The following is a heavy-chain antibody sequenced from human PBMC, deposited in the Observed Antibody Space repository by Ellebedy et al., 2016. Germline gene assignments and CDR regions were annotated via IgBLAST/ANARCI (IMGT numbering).Heavy chain of an antibody. CDR1: GGSISSYY. D-gene: IGHD6-13*01. CDR3: ARIGYSSSWYDY. Sequence: SETLSLTXTVSGGSISSYYWSWIRQPPGKGLEWIGEINHSGSTNYNPSLKSRVTISVDTSKNQFSLKLSSVTAADTAVYYCARIGYSSSWYDYWGQGTLVTVSS. CDR2: INHSGST. J-gene: IGHJ4*02. V-gene: IGHV4-34*01.